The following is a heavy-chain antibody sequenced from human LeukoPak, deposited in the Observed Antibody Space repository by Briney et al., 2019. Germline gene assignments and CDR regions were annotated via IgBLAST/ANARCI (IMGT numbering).Heavy chain of an antibody. J-gene: IGHJ4*02. CDR3: AATGGSSYYDSSGFPFDY. Sequence: SVKVSCKASGFTFTSSAVQWVRQARGQRLEWIGWIVVGSGNTNYAQKFQERVTITRDMSTSTAYMEPSSLRSEDTAVYYCAATGGSSYYDSSGFPFDYWGQGTLVTVSS. V-gene: IGHV1-58*01. CDR2: IVVGSGNT. D-gene: IGHD3-22*01. CDR1: GFTFTSSA.